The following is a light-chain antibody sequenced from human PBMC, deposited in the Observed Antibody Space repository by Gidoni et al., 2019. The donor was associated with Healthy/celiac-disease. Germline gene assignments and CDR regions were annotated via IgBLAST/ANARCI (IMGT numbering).Light chain of an antibody. CDR2: GAS. Sequence: ELVMPQSPATLSVSPGERATLSCRASQSVSSNLAWYQQKPGQAPRLLIYGASTRATGIPARFSGSGSGTELTITISSLQSEDFAVYYCQQYNNWHPWTFGQGTKVEIK. V-gene: IGKV3-15*01. CDR3: QQYNNWHPWT. J-gene: IGKJ1*01. CDR1: QSVSSN.